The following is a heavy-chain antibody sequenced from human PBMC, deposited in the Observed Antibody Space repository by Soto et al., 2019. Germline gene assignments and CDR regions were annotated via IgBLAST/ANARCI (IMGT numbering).Heavy chain of an antibody. CDR3: ATDSKFVLMVYDRPFYAY. D-gene: IGHD2-8*01. V-gene: IGHV1-24*01. J-gene: IGHJ4*02. CDR2: FDPEDGET. Sequence: GASVKPSWKVCGYSLTEFSMHWVLQAPGRGLEWMGGFDPEDGETIYAQKFQGRVTMTEDTSTDTAYMELSSLRSEDTAVYYCATDSKFVLMVYDRPFYAYWGQGTLVTVSS. CDR1: GYSLTEFS.